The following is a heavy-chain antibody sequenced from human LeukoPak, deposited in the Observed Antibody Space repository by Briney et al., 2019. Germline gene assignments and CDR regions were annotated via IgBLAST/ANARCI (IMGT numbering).Heavy chain of an antibody. V-gene: IGHV4-59*01. CDR3: ARWGHFDTSGYFVVDY. J-gene: IGHJ4*02. Sequence: SETLSLTCSISDGSISSYYWTWIRQSPGKGLEWIGHIHYSGSTHYNPSLQSRVSISIDTSKKEFSLKLRSVTAVDTAVYYCARWGHFDTSGYFVVDYWGQGTLVTVSS. CDR2: IHYSGST. CDR1: DGSISSYY. D-gene: IGHD6-19*01.